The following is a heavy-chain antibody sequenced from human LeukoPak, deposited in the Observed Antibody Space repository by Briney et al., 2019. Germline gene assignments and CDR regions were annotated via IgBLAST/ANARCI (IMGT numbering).Heavy chain of an antibody. D-gene: IGHD1-14*01. CDR1: GFTFSSYE. V-gene: IGHV3-48*03. CDR2: ISGSGSTI. J-gene: IGHJ2*01. CDR3: ASPPLNRPQFSYFDL. Sequence: PGGSLRLSCAASGFTFSSYEMNWVRQAPGKGLEWVSYISGSGSTIYYADSVKGRFTISRDNAKNSLYLQMNSLRAEDTAVYYCASPPLNRPQFSYFDLWGRGTLVTVSS.